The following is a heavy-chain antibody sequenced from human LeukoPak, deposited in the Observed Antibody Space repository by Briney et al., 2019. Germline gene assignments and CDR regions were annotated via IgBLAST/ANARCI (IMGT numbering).Heavy chain of an antibody. CDR1: GFTFSSYS. D-gene: IGHD3-10*01. CDR2: ISGSGGST. V-gene: IGHV3-23*01. J-gene: IGHJ4*02. Sequence: GGSLRLSCAASGFTFSSYSMNWVRQAPGKGLEWVSAISGSGGSTYYADSVKGRFTISRDNSKNTLYLQMNSLRAEDTAVYYCAKYEYYYGSGSYWRAYSDYWGQGTLVTVSS. CDR3: AKYEYYYGSGSYWRAYSDY.